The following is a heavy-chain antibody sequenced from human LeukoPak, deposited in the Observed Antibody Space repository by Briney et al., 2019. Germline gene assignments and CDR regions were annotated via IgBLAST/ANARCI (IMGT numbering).Heavy chain of an antibody. CDR3: ARGRGIAAAGTPAFDY. D-gene: IGHD6-13*01. V-gene: IGHV1-69*05. J-gene: IGHJ4*02. CDR2: IVPILGTA. CDR1: GGTFISYA. Sequence: AASVTVSFKASGGTFISYAISWLRQAPGQGLEWMGGIVPILGTASNGQKFHGIVTITTDGSMSTAYMELSILRSEDTAVYYCARGRGIAAAGTPAFDYWGQGTLVTVSS.